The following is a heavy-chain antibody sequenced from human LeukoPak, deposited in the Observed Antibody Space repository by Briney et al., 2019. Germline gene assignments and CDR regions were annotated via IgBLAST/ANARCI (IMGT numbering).Heavy chain of an antibody. CDR3: ARRGSGASLEYYFDL. Sequence: SETLSLTCTVSGGSISTYDWSWIRQPPGKGLEYIGYIYYSGNTNSNPSLNSRVTISVDTSKNQFSLKLSSVTAADTAVYYCARRGSGASLEYYFDLWGRGTLVTVSS. CDR1: GGSISTYD. J-gene: IGHJ2*01. D-gene: IGHD1-14*01. V-gene: IGHV4-59*08. CDR2: IYYSGNT.